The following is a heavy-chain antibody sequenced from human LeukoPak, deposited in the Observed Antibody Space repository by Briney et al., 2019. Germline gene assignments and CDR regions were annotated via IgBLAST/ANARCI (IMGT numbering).Heavy chain of an antibody. CDR1: GGTFSSYA. CDR2: IIPIFGIP. J-gene: IGHJ4*02. D-gene: IGHD3-22*01. CDR3: ATQDSSGYYGDHDY. Sequence: SVKVSCKASGGTFSSYAISWVRQAPGQGLEWMGRIIPIFGIPKYAQKFQGRVTIIADTSTSTAYMELSSLRSEDTAVYYCATQDSSGYYGDHDYWGQGTLVTVSS. V-gene: IGHV1-69*04.